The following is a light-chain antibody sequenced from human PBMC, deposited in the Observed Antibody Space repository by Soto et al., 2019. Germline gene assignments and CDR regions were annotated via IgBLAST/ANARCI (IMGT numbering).Light chain of an antibody. Sequence: QSVLTQPPSASGTPGQRVTISCSGSSSNIGSNAVNWYQQLPGTAPKLLIYSNNQRPSGVPDRFSGSKSGTSASLAISGLQSEDEAEYYCAAWDGSLNAWVFGGGTKVTVL. CDR1: SSNIGSNA. CDR2: SNN. J-gene: IGLJ3*02. V-gene: IGLV1-44*01. CDR3: AAWDGSLNAWV.